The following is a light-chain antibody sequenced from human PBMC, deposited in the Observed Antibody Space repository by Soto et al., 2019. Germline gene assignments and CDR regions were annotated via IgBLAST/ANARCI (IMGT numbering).Light chain of an antibody. CDR2: AAS. V-gene: IGKV1-39*01. CDR1: QSISTF. CDR3: QQSYRTPIN. J-gene: IGKJ5*01. Sequence: IQMTHSPSSLPSSLSYRFTITCLASQSISTFLNWYQQKPGKAPNLLIYAASGLQSGVPSRFSGSGSGTDFTLTISSLQPEDFATYYCQQSYRTPINFGQGTRLEIK.